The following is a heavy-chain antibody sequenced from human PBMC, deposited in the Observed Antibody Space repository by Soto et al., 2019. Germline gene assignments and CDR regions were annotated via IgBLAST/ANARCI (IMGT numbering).Heavy chain of an antibody. Sequence: SETLSLTCTVSGGSISGHYWSWIRQLPGKGLQYIGYISYSGSTNYNPSLKSRVTISVDTSNNQFSLRLSSVTAADTAVYYCARDVGLQHDTGYYDFWSGKNNWFDPWGQGILVTVSS. J-gene: IGHJ5*02. V-gene: IGHV4-59*11. CDR2: ISYSGST. D-gene: IGHD3-3*01. CDR1: GGSISGHY. CDR3: ARDVGLQHDTGYYDFWSGKNNWFDP.